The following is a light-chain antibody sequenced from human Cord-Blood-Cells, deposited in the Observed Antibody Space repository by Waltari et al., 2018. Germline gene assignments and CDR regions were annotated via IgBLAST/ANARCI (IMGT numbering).Light chain of an antibody. J-gene: IGLJ3*02. Sequence: QSALTQPASVSGSPGQPITISCTGTSSDVGGYNYVSWYQQHPGKAPKLMIYDVSKRPSGVSNRFSGSKSGNTASLTISGLQAEDEADYYCSSYTSSSPWVFGGGTKLTVL. V-gene: IGLV2-14*01. CDR1: SSDVGGYNY. CDR2: DVS. CDR3: SSYTSSSPWV.